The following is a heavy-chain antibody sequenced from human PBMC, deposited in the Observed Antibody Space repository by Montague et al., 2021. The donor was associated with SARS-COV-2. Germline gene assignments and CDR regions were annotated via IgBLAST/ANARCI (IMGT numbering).Heavy chain of an antibody. CDR1: GFSLSTSGMC. Sequence: PALVKTTQTLTLTCTFSGFSLSTSGMCVSWIRQPPGKALEWLALIDWXDDKYYSTSLKTRPTISKDTSKNQVVLTMTNMDPVDTATYYCARIRDYDILTGSYSGFDYWGQGTLVTVSS. D-gene: IGHD3-9*01. CDR3: ARIRDYDILTGSYSGFDY. J-gene: IGHJ4*02. V-gene: IGHV2-70*01. CDR2: IDWXDDK.